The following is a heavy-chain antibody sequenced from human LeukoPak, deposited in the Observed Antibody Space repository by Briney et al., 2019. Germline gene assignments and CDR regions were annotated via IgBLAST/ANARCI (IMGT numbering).Heavy chain of an antibody. CDR2: IKSKTDGGTT. CDR1: GFTFSNAW. D-gene: IGHD5-12*01. Sequence: GGSLRLSCAASGFTFSNAWMSWVRQAPGKGLEWVGRIKSKTDGGTTDYAAPVKGRLTISRDDSKNTLYLQMNSLKTEDTAVYYCTTDGGDIVATFDAFDIWGQGTMVTVSS. J-gene: IGHJ3*02. V-gene: IGHV3-15*01. CDR3: TTDGGDIVATFDAFDI.